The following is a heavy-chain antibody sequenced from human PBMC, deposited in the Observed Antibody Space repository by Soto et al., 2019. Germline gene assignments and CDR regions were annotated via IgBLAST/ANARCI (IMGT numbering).Heavy chain of an antibody. V-gene: IGHV4-34*01. Sequence: PSETLSLTCAVYGGSFSGYYWSWIRQPPGKGLEWIGEINHSGSTNYNPSLKSRVTISVDTSKNQFSLKLSSVTAADTAVYYCARIAAAGRYYYYYYYMDVWGKGTTVTVSS. CDR2: INHSGST. D-gene: IGHD6-13*01. J-gene: IGHJ6*03. CDR3: ARIAAAGRYYYYYYYMDV. CDR1: GGSFSGYY.